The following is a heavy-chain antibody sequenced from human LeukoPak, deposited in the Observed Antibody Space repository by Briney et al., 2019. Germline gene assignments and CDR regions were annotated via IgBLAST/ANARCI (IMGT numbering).Heavy chain of an antibody. CDR1: GYTFTSYG. CDR2: ISAYNGNT. D-gene: IGHD2-2*02. Sequence: ASVKVSCKASGYTFTSYGISWVRQAPGQRLEWMGWISAYNGNTNYAQKLQGRITMTTDTSTSTAYMELRSLRSDDTAVYYCARVFVVVPAAIRSAFDIWGQGTMVTVSS. CDR3: ARVFVVVPAAIRSAFDI. J-gene: IGHJ3*02. V-gene: IGHV1-18*01.